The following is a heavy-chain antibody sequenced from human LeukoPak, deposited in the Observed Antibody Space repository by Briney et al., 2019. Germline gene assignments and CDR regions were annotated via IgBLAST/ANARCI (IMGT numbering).Heavy chain of an antibody. J-gene: IGHJ6*03. Sequence: QTGGSLRLSCAASGFTFSSYWMSWIRQAPGKGLEWVSYISSSGSIIYYADSVKGRFTISRDNAKNSLYLQMNSLRAEDTAVYYCARRVAAAGSTGLRYIDVWGKGTTVTVSS. V-gene: IGHV3-48*04. CDR3: ARRVAAAGSTGLRYIDV. CDR2: ISSSGSII. D-gene: IGHD6-13*01. CDR1: GFTFSSYW.